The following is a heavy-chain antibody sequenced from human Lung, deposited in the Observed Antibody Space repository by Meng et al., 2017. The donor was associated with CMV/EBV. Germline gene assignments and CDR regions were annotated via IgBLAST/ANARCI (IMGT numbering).Heavy chain of an antibody. CDR3: ARDNEDPEGYQLLYKRESWFDP. J-gene: IGHJ5*02. CDR1: GYTFTSYY. CDR2: INPSGGST. D-gene: IGHD2-2*02. Sequence: ASVKIFXSPCGYTFTSYYMHWVRQAPGQGLEWMGIINPSGGSTSYAQKFQGRVTMTRDTSTSTVYMELSSLRSEDTAVYYCARDNEDPEGYQLLYKRESWFDPWGQGNXVTGSS. V-gene: IGHV1-46*01.